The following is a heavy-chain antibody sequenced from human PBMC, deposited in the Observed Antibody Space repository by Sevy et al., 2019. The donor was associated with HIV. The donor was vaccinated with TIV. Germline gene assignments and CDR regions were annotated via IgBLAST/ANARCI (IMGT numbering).Heavy chain of an antibody. CDR1: GYTFTSYD. CDR3: ARAGSGWYDHYFDD. J-gene: IGHJ4*02. Sequence: ASVKGSCKTSGYTFTSYDINWVRQATGQGLEWMGWMSPKSGNTGYAQKFQGRLTMTRNTSISTAYMELSSLRSDDTAVYYCARAGSGWYDHYFDDWGQGTLVTVSS. D-gene: IGHD6-19*01. V-gene: IGHV1-8*01. CDR2: MSPKSGNT.